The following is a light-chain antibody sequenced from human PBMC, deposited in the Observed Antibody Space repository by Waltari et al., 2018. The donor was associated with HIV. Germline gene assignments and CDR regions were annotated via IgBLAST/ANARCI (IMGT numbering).Light chain of an antibody. CDR3: QAWDKNTVV. Sequence: SFELKQPPSVSVSPRQTASITCSGDELDNKYISWYQHKAGQSPLLVIYQDTKRPSGIPERCSGSNSGNTATLTISGTQAMDEADYYCQAWDKNTVVFGGGTKLTVL. CDR2: QDT. V-gene: IGLV3-1*01. J-gene: IGLJ2*01. CDR1: ELDNKY.